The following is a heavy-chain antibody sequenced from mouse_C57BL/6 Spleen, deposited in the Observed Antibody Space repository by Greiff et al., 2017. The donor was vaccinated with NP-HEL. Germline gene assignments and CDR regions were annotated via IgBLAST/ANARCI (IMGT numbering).Heavy chain of an antibody. CDR2: ISDGGSYT. D-gene: IGHD1-1*01. J-gene: IGHJ2*01. V-gene: IGHV5-4*01. CDR3: ARSGYYYGSSHYFDY. Sequence: DVQLVESGGGLVKPGGSLKLSCAASGFTFSSYAMSWVRQTPEKRLEWVATISDGGSYTYYPDNVKGRFTISRDNAKNNLYLQMSHLKSEDTAMYYCARSGYYYGSSHYFDYWGQGTTLTVSS. CDR1: GFTFSSYA.